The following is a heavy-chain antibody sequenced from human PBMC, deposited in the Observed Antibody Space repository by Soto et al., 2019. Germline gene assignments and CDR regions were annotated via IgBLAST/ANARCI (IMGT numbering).Heavy chain of an antibody. V-gene: IGHV4-34*01. CDR1: GGSFSGYY. CDR2: IYYSGST. CDR3: ARRAGDYDSGAFDI. Sequence: PSETLSLTCAVYGGSFSGYYWSWIRQPPGKGLEWIGRIYYSGSTYYNPSLKSRVTISVDTSKNQFSLKLSSVTAADTAVYYCARRAGDYDSGAFDIWGQGTMVTVSS. D-gene: IGHD4-17*01. J-gene: IGHJ3*02.